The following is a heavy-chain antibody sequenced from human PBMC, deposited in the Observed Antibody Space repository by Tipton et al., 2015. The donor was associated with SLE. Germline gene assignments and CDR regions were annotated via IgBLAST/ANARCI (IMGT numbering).Heavy chain of an antibody. V-gene: IGHV4-59*12. CDR1: GGSISSYY. Sequence: TLSLTCTVSGGSISSYYWSWIRQPPGKGREWIGYIYYSGSTNYNPSLKSRVTISVDTSKNLFSLKLSSVTAADTAVYYCAREGLYSSSSYEVANWGQGTLVTVSS. J-gene: IGHJ4*02. CDR2: IYYSGST. CDR3: AREGLYSSSSYEVAN. D-gene: IGHD6-13*01.